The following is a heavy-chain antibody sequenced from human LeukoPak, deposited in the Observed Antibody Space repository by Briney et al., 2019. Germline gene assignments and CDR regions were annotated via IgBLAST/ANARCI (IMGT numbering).Heavy chain of an antibody. CDR3: ARRDDSNLLNDAFDF. CDR1: GGSISSSSYY. CDR2: IYYSGST. D-gene: IGHD5-24*01. V-gene: IGHV4-39*07. J-gene: IGHJ3*01. Sequence: PSETLSLTCTVSGGSISSSSYYWGWLRQPPGKGLEWIGSIYYSGSTYYNPSLKSRVTISVDKSKNQFSLKLSPVTAADTAVYYCARRDDSNLLNDAFDFWGQGTMVTVSS.